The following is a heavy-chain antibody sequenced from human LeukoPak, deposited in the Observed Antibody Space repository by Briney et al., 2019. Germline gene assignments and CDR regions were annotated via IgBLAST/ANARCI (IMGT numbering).Heavy chain of an antibody. Sequence: SETLSLTCAVSGYSISSGYFWVWIRQPPGKGLEWIGSIYHTGATYYNPSLRSPVTISVDTSKNEFSLELNSVTAADTAVYYCARDLVLSISDNWFDPWGQGTLVTVSS. CDR3: ARDLVLSISDNWFDP. CDR2: IYHTGAT. V-gene: IGHV4-38-2*02. D-gene: IGHD4/OR15-4a*01. J-gene: IGHJ5*02. CDR1: GYSISSGYF.